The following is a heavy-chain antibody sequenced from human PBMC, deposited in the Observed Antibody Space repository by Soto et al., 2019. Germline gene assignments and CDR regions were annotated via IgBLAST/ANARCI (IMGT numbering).Heavy chain of an antibody. Sequence: EVQLLESGGGLVQPGGSLRLSCAASGFTFSSYAMSWVRQAPGKGLEWVSAISGSGGSTYYADSVKGRFTISRDNSKNTLYLQINSLRADDTAVYYCAKDPLARGWPPWDYWGQGTLVTVSS. D-gene: IGHD6-19*01. V-gene: IGHV3-23*01. CDR2: ISGSGGST. J-gene: IGHJ4*02. CDR1: GFTFSSYA. CDR3: AKDPLARGWPPWDY.